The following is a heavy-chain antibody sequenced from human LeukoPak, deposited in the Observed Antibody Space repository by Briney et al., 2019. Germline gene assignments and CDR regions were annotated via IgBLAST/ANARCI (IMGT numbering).Heavy chain of an antibody. J-gene: IGHJ6*04. CDR1: GFTFSSYG. CDR3: ARAQSAGLDV. Sequence: GGSLRLSCAASGFTFSSYGMHWVRQAPGNGLEWVANIKEDGREKKYVEHAKGRFTISRDNTKNSLYLQMISVRVDDRAVYYCARAQSAGLDVWGTGTTVTVSS. V-gene: IGHV3-7*01. D-gene: IGHD1-14*01. CDR2: IKEDGREK.